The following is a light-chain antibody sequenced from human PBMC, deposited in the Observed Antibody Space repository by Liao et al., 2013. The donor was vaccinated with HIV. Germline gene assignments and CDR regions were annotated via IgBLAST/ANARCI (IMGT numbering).Light chain of an antibody. CDR1: KLGNKY. Sequence: SYELTQPPSVSVSPGQTASITCSGDKLGNKYACWYQQRPGQSPVLVMYQDTKRPSGIPERMSGSKSGNTATLTISETQAMDEGDYFCQVWDASTAVFGSGTKVSVL. CDR3: QVWDASTAV. V-gene: IGLV3-1*01. J-gene: IGLJ1*01. CDR2: QDT.